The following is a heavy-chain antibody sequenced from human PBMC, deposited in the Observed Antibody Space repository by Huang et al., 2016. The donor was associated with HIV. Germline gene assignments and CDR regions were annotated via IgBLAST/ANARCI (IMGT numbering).Heavy chain of an antibody. Sequence: QVQLVESGGGVVQPGGSLRLSCATSGFPFSVYGLHWVRRTPGKGWEWVAFMAYDATTKGYADSVGGRFTVSRDNSKRTLYLQMNSLRLEDTSIYYCLKDQVGPWGQGTLVTVSS. V-gene: IGHV3-30*02. CDR3: LKDQVGP. J-gene: IGHJ5*02. CDR2: MAYDATTK. D-gene: IGHD3-10*01. CDR1: GFPFSVYG.